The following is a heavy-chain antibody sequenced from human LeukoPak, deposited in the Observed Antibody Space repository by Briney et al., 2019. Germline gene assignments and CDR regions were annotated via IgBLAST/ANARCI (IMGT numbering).Heavy chain of an antibody. D-gene: IGHD3-10*01. J-gene: IGHJ4*02. Sequence: GGSLRLSCAPSGFMFNNFAMSWVRQAPGKGLEWVAGISDSGGRTNYADSVKGRFTISRDSPKNTLYLQMNSLRVEDTAVYFCAKRGVVIRVVLVGFHKEAYYFDSWGQGALVTASS. CDR3: AKRGVVIRVVLVGFHKEAYYFDS. V-gene: IGHV3-23*01. CDR2: ISDSGGRT. CDR1: GFMFNNFA.